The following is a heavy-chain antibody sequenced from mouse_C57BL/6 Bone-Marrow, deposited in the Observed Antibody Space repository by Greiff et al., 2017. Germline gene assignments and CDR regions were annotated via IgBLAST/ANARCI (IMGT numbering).Heavy chain of an antibody. J-gene: IGHJ3*01. CDR2: IYPRSGNT. CDR1: GYTFTSYG. CDR3: ARGFYGSAWFAY. D-gene: IGHD2-2*01. Sequence: VQLQQSGAELARPGASVKLSCKASGYTFTSYGISWVKQRTGQGLEWIGEIYPRSGNTYYNEKFKGKATLTADKSSSTAYMKLRSLTSEDSAVYFCARGFYGSAWFAYWGQGTLVTVSA. V-gene: IGHV1-81*01.